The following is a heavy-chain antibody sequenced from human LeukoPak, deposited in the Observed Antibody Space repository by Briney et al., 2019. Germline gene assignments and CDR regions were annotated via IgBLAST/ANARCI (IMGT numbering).Heavy chain of an antibody. Sequence: GGSLRLSCAASGLIFSSFDMSWVRQAPGRGLEWVSSIIGTGETLYADSVKGRFTISSDNSRNTVYFQLNNLRVEDTTIYYCAKASGVSSTDAVRWGQGTLVIVSS. D-gene: IGHD2-15*01. V-gene: IGHV3-23*01. CDR3: AKASGVSSTDAVR. CDR1: GLIFSSFD. J-gene: IGHJ4*02. CDR2: IIGTGET.